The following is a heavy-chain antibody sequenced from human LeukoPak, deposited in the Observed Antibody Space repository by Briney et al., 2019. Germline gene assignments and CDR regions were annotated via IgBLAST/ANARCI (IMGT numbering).Heavy chain of an antibody. CDR3: ARDSSGYSLTALFDY. CDR2: ISYDGSNK. CDR1: GFTFSSYA. V-gene: IGHV3-30*01. Sequence: GGSLRLSCAASGFTFSSYAMHWVCQAPGKGLEWVAVISYDGSNKYYADSVKGRFTISGDNSKNTLYLQMNSLRAEDTAVYYCARDSSGYSLTALFDYWGQGTLVSVSS. J-gene: IGHJ4*02. D-gene: IGHD3-22*01.